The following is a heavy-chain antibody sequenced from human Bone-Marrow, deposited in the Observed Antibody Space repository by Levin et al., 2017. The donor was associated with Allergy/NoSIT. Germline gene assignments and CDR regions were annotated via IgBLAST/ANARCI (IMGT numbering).Heavy chain of an antibody. CDR2: IYSIGTT. CDR3: ARHPAATDHY. CDR1: GFTVSNNY. D-gene: IGHD2-15*01. V-gene: IGHV3-66*04. J-gene: IGHJ4*02. Sequence: PGGSLRLSCAASGFTVSNNYMSWVRQAPGKGLEGVSNIYSIGTTYYADSVKGRFTISRDKSKNMVYLQMNSLRVEETAVYYCARHPAATDHYWGQGTRVTVSS.